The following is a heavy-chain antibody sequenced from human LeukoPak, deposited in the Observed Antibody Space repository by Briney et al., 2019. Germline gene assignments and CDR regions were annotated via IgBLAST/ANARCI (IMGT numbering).Heavy chain of an antibody. Sequence: PSETLSLTCTVSGGSISSSSYYWGWIRQPPGKGLEWIGSIYYSGSTYYNPSLKSRVTISVDTSKNQFSLKLSSVTAADTAVYYCARALSGYSYGFDYWGQGTLVTVSS. J-gene: IGHJ4*02. D-gene: IGHD5-18*01. CDR2: IYYSGST. CDR1: GGSISSSSYY. CDR3: ARALSGYSYGFDY. V-gene: IGHV4-39*01.